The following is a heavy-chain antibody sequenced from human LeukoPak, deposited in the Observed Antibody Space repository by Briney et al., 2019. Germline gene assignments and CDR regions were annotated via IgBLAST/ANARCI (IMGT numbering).Heavy chain of an antibody. CDR1: GYTFTSYY. CDR2: INPSGGST. Sequence: ASVKVSCKASGYTFTSYYMHWVRQAPGQGLEWMGIINPSGGSTSYAQKFQGRVTMTRDTSTSTVYMELSSLRSEDTAVYYCAREGPRYYYDSSGGDFDYWGQGTLVTVSS. V-gene: IGHV1-46*01. CDR3: AREGPRYYYDSSGGDFDY. D-gene: IGHD3-22*01. J-gene: IGHJ4*02.